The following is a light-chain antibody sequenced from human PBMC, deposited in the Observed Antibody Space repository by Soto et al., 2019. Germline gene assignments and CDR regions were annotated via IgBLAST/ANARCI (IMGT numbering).Light chain of an antibody. CDR3: QQYYSTPLT. CDR2: WAS. J-gene: IGKJ4*01. CDR1: QSVLYSSNNKNY. Sequence: DIVMTQSPDSLAVSLGERATINCKSSQSVLYSSNNKNYLAWYQQKPGQPPKLLIYWASTRESGVPDRFGGSGSGTDFTLTISSLQAEDVAVDYCQQYYSTPLTFGGGTKVEIK. V-gene: IGKV4-1*01.